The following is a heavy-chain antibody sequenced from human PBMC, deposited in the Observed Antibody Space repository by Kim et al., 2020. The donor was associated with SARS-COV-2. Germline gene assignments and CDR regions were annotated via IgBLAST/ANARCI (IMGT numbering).Heavy chain of an antibody. D-gene: IGHD5-18*01. V-gene: IGHV3-11*06. CDR3: ARDQGGGYPTYYYYYGMDV. Sequence: GRFTISRDNAKNSLYLQMNSMRAEDTAVYYCARDQGGGYPTYYYYYGMDVWGQGTTVTVSS. J-gene: IGHJ6*02.